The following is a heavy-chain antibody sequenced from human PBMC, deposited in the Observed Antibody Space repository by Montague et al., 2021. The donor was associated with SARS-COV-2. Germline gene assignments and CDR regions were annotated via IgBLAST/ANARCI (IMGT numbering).Heavy chain of an antibody. CDR3: ARAQNTSFIANCGNYFEV. CDR1: GGSISSNY. Sequence: SETLSLTCDVSGGSISSNYWSWVWLCPGQGLERIGYVNFSYSTKNNSSLTPQVSLSLDTPTKHCSLKLKPVTAADTAVYYCARAQNTSFIANCGNYFEVWGLGALVTVSS. CDR2: VNFSYST. J-gene: IGHJ4*02. V-gene: IGHV4-59*01. D-gene: IGHD2-2*01.